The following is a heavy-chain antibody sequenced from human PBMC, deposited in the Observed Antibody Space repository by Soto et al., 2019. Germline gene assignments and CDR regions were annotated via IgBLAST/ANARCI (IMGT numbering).Heavy chain of an antibody. CDR2: ISSNGGNT. V-gene: IGHV3-64D*06. J-gene: IGHJ4*02. CDR3: VKDQGGYSGYVFDY. Sequence: VGSLRLSCSASGFTFSSYAMHWVRQAPGKGLEYVSAISSNGGNTYYADSVKGRFTISRDNSKNTLYLQMSSLRAEDAAVYYCVKDQGGYSGYVFDYWGQGTLVTVSS. D-gene: IGHD5-12*01. CDR1: GFTFSSYA.